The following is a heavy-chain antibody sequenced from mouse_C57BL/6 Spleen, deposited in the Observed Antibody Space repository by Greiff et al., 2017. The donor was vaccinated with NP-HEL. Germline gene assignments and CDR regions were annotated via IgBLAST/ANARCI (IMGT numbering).Heavy chain of an antibody. V-gene: IGHV5-17*01. CDR1: GFTFSDYG. CDR2: ISSGSSTI. CDR3: AKLNYDD. Sequence: EVQRVESGGGLVKPGGSLKLSCAASGFTFSDYGMHWVRQAPEKGLEWVAYISSGSSTIYYADTVKGRFTISRDNAKNTLFLQKTSLRAEDTAMYYCAKLNYDDWGQGTTLTVAS. J-gene: IGHJ2*01.